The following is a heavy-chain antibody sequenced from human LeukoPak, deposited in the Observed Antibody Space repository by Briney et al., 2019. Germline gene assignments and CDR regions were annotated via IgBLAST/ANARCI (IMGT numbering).Heavy chain of an antibody. J-gene: IGHJ4*02. V-gene: IGHV1-69*05. CDR1: GGTFSSYA. CDR2: IIPIFGTA. D-gene: IGHD4-23*01. Sequence: SVKVSCKASGGTFSSYAISWVRQAPGQGLEWMGGIIPIFGTANYAQKFQGRVTITTDESTSTAYMELSSLRSEDTAVYYCARDPPHYGGNSDYWGQGTLVTVSS. CDR3: ARDPPHYGGNSDY.